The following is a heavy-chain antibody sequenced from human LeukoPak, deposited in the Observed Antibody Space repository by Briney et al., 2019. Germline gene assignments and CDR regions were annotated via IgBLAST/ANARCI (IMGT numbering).Heavy chain of an antibody. Sequence: GGSLRLSCAASGFTFSSYWMTWVRQAPGKGLEWVANIKRDGSEKHYVDSVKGRFTISRDNAKNSMFLQMNSLRAEDTAVYYCARENDSGWSGPFDYWGQGALVTVSS. CDR3: ARENDSGWSGPFDY. J-gene: IGHJ4*02. V-gene: IGHV3-7*03. CDR2: IKRDGSEK. D-gene: IGHD6-19*01. CDR1: GFTFSSYW.